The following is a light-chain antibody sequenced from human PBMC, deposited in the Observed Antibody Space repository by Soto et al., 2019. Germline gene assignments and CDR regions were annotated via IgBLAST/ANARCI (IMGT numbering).Light chain of an antibody. CDR3: QQLNSYPLFT. CDR2: AAS. CDR1: QGISSY. Sequence: IQLTQSPSSLSASVGGRVTITCRASQGISSYLAWYQQKPGKAPKLLIYAASTLQSGVPSRFSGSGSRTDLTLTISSLQPEDFATYCCQQLNSYPLFTFGPGTKVDIK. J-gene: IGKJ3*01. V-gene: IGKV1-9*01.